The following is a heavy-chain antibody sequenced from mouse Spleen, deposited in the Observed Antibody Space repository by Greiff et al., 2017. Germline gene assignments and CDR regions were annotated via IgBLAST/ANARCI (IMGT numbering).Heavy chain of an antibody. J-gene: IGHJ2*01. CDR1: GFTFSSFG. Sequence: EVKLMESGGGLVQPGGSRKLSCAASGFTFSSFGMHWVRQAPEKGLEWVAYISSGSSTIYYADTVKGRFTISRDNPKNTLFLQMTSLRSEDTAMYYCARSPNWDYWGQGTTLTVSS. V-gene: IGHV5-17*02. CDR3: ARSPNWDY. D-gene: IGHD4-1*01. CDR2: ISSGSSTI.